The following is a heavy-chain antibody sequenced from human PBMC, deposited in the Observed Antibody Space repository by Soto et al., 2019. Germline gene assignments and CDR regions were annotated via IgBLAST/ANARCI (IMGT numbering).Heavy chain of an antibody. CDR3: ARASPGGSLGSPPAY. CDR1: GYIFTSYW. Sequence: LKISCKTSGYIFTSYWIGWVRQKPGKGLEWMRIISPSDSETRYSPSFQGQVIISADRSISTPSLEWSSLKASDGAIYYCARASPGGSLGSPPAYWGQGTLVTVSS. V-gene: IGHV5-51*01. J-gene: IGHJ4*02. CDR2: ISPSDSET. D-gene: IGHD3-10*01.